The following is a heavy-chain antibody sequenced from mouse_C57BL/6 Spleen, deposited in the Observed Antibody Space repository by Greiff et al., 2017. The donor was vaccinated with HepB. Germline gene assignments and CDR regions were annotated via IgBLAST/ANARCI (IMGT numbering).Heavy chain of an antibody. V-gene: IGHV1-47*01. CDR2: FHPYNDDT. J-gene: IGHJ2*01. CDR1: GYTFTTYP. D-gene: IGHD2-4*01. Sequence: VKLMESGAELVKPGASVKMSCKASGYTFTTYPIEWMKQNHGKSLEWIGNFHPYNDDTKYNEKFKGKATLTVEKSSSTVYLELSRLTSDDSAVYYCARLGDYDGGAFDYWGQGTTLTVSS. CDR3: ARLGDYDGGAFDY.